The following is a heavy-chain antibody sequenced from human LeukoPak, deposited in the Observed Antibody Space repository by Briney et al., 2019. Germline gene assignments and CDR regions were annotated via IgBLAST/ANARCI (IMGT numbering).Heavy chain of an antibody. J-gene: IGHJ4*02. CDR2: ISGSGGST. Sequence: GGSLRLSCAASGFTFSSYAMSWVRQAPGKGLEWVSAISGSGGSTYYADSVKGRFTISRDISKNTLYLQMNSLRAEDTAVYYCAKVATRGTMVRGVIGYWGQGTLVTVSS. V-gene: IGHV3-23*01. D-gene: IGHD3-10*01. CDR1: GFTFSSYA. CDR3: AKVATRGTMVRGVIGY.